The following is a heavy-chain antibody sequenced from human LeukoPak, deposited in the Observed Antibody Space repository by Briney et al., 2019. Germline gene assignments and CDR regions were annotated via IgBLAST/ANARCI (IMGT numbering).Heavy chain of an antibody. CDR2: IYHSGST. V-gene: IGHV4-30-2*01. J-gene: IGHJ4*02. Sequence: SETLSLTCAVSGGSISSGGYSWSWIRQPPGKGLEWIGYIYHSGSTYYNPSLKSRVTISVDRSKNQFSLELSSVTAADTAVYYCASGMTTVTTGFDYWGQGTLVTVSS. CDR1: GGSISSGGYS. CDR3: ASGMTTVTTGFDY. D-gene: IGHD4-17*01.